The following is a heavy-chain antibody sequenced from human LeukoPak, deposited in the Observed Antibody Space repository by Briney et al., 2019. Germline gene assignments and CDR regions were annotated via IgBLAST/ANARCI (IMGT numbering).Heavy chain of an antibody. V-gene: IGHV3-7*03. CDR2: IKQDGSEK. Sequence: GGSLRLSCAASGFTFTSYWMSWVRQAPGKGLEWVASIKQDGSEKYHVDSVKGRFTISRDNAKNSLNLQMNSLRAEDTAVYYCARHPNYYDSSGYYKGFDCWGQGTLVTVSS. J-gene: IGHJ4*02. CDR1: GFTFTSYW. CDR3: ARHPNYYDSSGYYKGFDC. D-gene: IGHD3-22*01.